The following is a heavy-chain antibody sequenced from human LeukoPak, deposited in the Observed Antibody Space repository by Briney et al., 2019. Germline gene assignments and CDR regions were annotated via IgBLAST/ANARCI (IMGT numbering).Heavy chain of an antibody. Sequence: GGSLRLSCTASGFTFSRHWISWVRRTPGKGLEWVANIKEDGSEQYYVDSVKGRFTISRDNAKNSLYLQMNSLRAEDTAVYYCARVWASLTTVVENWYFDLWGRGTLVTVSS. CDR2: IKEDGSEQ. D-gene: IGHD4-23*01. CDR3: ARVWASLTTVVENWYFDL. CDR1: GFTFSRHW. V-gene: IGHV3-7*01. J-gene: IGHJ2*01.